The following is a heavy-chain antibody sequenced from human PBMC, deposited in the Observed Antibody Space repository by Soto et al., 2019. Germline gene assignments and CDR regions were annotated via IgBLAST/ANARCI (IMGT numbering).Heavy chain of an antibody. CDR2: MWNDGHSK. CDR3: ATDSPHAAGGDY. CDR1: GLIFSNYG. D-gene: IGHD6-13*01. J-gene: IGHJ4*02. Sequence: QVQLVESGGGVVQPGGSLRLSCAASGLIFSNYGMHWVRQAPGKGLEWVAIMWNDGHSKYYADSVKDRFTVSRDNSKSTLSPQMNSLRAEDTAVYYCATDSPHAAGGDYWGQGTLVTVSS. V-gene: IGHV3-33*01.